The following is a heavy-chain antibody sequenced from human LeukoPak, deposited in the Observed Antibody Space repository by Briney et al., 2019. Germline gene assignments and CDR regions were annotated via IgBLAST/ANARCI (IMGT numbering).Heavy chain of an antibody. V-gene: IGHV3-74*01. Sequence: GGSLRLSCTASGFTFSSYWMHWIRQAPGKGLVWVSRINSDGSSTSYADSVKGRFTITRDNAKNTLYPQMNSLRAEDTAVYYCARVTGYSSGWYDYWGQGTLVTVPS. CDR2: INSDGSST. CDR3: ARVTGYSSGWYDY. D-gene: IGHD6-19*01. CDR1: GFTFSSYW. J-gene: IGHJ4*02.